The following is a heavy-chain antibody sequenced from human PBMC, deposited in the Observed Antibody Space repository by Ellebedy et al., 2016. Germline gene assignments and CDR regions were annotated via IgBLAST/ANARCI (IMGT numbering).Heavy chain of an antibody. Sequence: GESLKISXAASGFTLSSHWMSWVRQAPGKGLEWVADIKQDVSEKHYVDSVEGRFTISSDNAKNSLYLQMNSLRAEDTAIYYCARNWYRAVDVWGQGTTVTVSS. CDR3: ARNWYRAVDV. J-gene: IGHJ6*02. V-gene: IGHV3-7*04. D-gene: IGHD1-1*01. CDR1: GFTLSSHW. CDR2: IKQDVSEK.